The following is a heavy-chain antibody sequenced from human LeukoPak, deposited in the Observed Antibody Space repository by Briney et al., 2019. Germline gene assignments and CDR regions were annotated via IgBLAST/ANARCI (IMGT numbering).Heavy chain of an antibody. D-gene: IGHD3-10*01. CDR3: TRDTSLTY. V-gene: IGHV4-4*07. CDR2: IYSSGST. Sequence: SETLSLTCTVSGDSISGYYWSWIRQPAGEGLEWIGRIYSSGSTNYNPSLKNRVIMSVDTSKNQFSLKLSSVTAADTAVYYCTRDTSLTYWGQGTLVTVSS. J-gene: IGHJ4*02. CDR1: GDSISGYY.